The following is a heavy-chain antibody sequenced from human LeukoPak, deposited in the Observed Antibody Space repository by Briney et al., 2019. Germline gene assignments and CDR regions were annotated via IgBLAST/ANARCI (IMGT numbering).Heavy chain of an antibody. J-gene: IGHJ3*02. Sequence: SETLSLTCAVSGYSISSGYYWGWIRQPPGKGLEWTGSIYHSGSTYYNPSLKSRVTISVDTSKNQFSLKLSSVTAADTAVYYCARSATLRVFDIWGQGTMVTVSS. CDR2: IYHSGST. CDR1: GYSISSGYY. CDR3: ARSATLRVFDI. D-gene: IGHD2-15*01. V-gene: IGHV4-38-2*01.